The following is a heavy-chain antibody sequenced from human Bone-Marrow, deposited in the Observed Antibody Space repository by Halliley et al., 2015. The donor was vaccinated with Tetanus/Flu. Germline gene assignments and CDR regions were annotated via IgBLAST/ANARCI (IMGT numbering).Heavy chain of an antibody. CDR2: FFPGHSDP. J-gene: IGHJ4*02. D-gene: IGHD1-26*01. V-gene: IGHV5-51*01. Sequence: WMGFFFPGHSDPRYSPPFQGPVIISADKSVSTAYLQGGGLEASDTAIYYCARRLYYSGSYFDYWGQGTLVTVSS. CDR3: ARRLYYSGSYFDY.